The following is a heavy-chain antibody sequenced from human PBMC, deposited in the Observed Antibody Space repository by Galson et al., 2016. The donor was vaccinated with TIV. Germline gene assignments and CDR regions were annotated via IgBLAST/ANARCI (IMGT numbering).Heavy chain of an antibody. J-gene: IGHJ6*03. Sequence: SVKVSCKASGYRFIAYYIHWVRHVPGHGLEWMGWINPYSGGTTYAAKFQGRVAMTRDTSITTAYLELDRLASDDTAVYYCARSGDRGGYMDVWGKGTTVTVSS. D-gene: IGHD3-10*01. CDR1: GYRFIAYY. CDR2: INPYSGGT. V-gene: IGHV1-2*02. CDR3: ARSGDRGGYMDV.